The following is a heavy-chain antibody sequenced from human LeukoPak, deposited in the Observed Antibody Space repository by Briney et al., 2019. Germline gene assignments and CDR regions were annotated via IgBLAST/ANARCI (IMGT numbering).Heavy chain of an antibody. CDR3: ARGRVGQWLVDAFDI. D-gene: IGHD6-19*01. V-gene: IGHV3-48*03. Sequence: GGSLRLSCAASGFTFSSYEMNWVRQAPGKGLEWVSYISSSGSTIYYADSVKGRFTISRNNAKNSLYLQMNSLRAEDTAVYYCARGRVGQWLVDAFDIWGQGTMVTVSS. J-gene: IGHJ3*02. CDR2: ISSSGSTI. CDR1: GFTFSSYE.